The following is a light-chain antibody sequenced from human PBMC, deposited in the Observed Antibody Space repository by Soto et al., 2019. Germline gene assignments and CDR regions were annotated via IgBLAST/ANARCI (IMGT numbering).Light chain of an antibody. Sequence: DIQMTQSPSTLSASVGDRVTITCRASQYISSWLAWYQQKPGKAPKLLIYKASSLESGVPSRLSGSGSGTEFTLTSSSLQPDDFATYYCQQYNSQRTFGQGTKVEIK. V-gene: IGKV1-5*03. J-gene: IGKJ1*01. CDR2: KAS. CDR3: QQYNSQRT. CDR1: QYISSW.